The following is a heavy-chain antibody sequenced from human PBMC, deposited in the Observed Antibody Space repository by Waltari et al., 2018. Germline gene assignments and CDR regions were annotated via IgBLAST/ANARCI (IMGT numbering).Heavy chain of an antibody. V-gene: IGHV1-46*01. CDR1: GYTCTSYY. D-gene: IGHD3-22*01. CDR2: INPSGGST. CDR3: ARARRSYDSSGYYYVWWFDP. Sequence: QVQLVQSGAEVKKPGASVKVSCKASGYTCTSYYMHWVRQAPGKGLEWMGIINPSGGSTSYAQKFQGRVTMTRDTSTSTVYMELSSLRSEDTAVYYCARARRSYDSSGYYYVWWFDPWGQGTLVTVSS. J-gene: IGHJ5*02.